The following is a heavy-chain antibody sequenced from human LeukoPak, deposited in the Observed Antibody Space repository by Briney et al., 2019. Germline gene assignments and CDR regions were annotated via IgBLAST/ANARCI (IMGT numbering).Heavy chain of an antibody. V-gene: IGHV4-59*01. Sequence: SETLSLTCTVSGGSISNYCWSWIRQPPGKGLEWIGYIYYSGSTNYNPSLKSRVTISVDTSKNQFSLKLSSVTAADTAVYYCARARGYSRNWFDPWGQGTLVTVSS. J-gene: IGHJ5*02. D-gene: IGHD5-18*01. CDR3: ARARGYSRNWFDP. CDR1: GGSISNYC. CDR2: IYYSGST.